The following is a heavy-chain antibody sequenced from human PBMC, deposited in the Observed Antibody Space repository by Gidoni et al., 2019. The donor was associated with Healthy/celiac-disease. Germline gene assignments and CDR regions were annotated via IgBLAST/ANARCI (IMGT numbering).Heavy chain of an antibody. Sequence: QVQLVVSGAGVVEPGRSLRLSCAASGVTFSSYGMHWVRQAPGKGLEWVAVIWYDGSNKYYADSVKGRFTISRDNSKNTLYLQMNSLRAEDTAVYYCARDLGVRIAADDAFDIWGQGTMVTVSS. CDR3: ARDLGVRIAADDAFDI. J-gene: IGHJ3*02. CDR1: GVTFSSYG. D-gene: IGHD6-13*01. V-gene: IGHV3-33*01. CDR2: IWYDGSNK.